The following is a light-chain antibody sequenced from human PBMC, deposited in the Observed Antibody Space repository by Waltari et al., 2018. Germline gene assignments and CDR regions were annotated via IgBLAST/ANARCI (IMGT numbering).Light chain of an antibody. Sequence: EIVMTQSPATLSVSPGERATLSCRASQSVRNNLVWYQQKPGQAPRLLLYGASTRVTGIPARFSGSGSGTDFTLTISSLQSEDFAVYYCQQYNNWPPWTFGQGTKVEIK. CDR1: QSVRNN. CDR2: GAS. CDR3: QQYNNWPPWT. V-gene: IGKV3-15*01. J-gene: IGKJ1*01.